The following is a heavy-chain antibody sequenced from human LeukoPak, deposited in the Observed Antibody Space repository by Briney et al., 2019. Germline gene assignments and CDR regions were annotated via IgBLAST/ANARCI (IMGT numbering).Heavy chain of an antibody. CDR3: ARVSGSVYFDY. J-gene: IGHJ4*02. CDR1: GGSISSYC. Sequence: PSETLSLTCTVSGGSISSYCWSWIRQPPGKGLEWIGYIYYSGSTNYNPSLKSRVTISVDTSKNQFSLKLSSVTAADTAVYYCARVSGSVYFDYWGQGTLVTVSS. V-gene: IGHV4-59*01. CDR2: IYYSGST.